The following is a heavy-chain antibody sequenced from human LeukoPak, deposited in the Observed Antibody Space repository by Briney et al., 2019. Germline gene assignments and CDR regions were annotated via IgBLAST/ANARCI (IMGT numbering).Heavy chain of an antibody. J-gene: IGHJ5*02. CDR2: INAGNGNT. CDR3: ARGSGGFWSSFDP. D-gene: IGHD3-3*01. V-gene: IGHV1-3*01. CDR1: GYTSTSYA. Sequence: ASVKVSCKASGYTSTSYAMHWVRQAPGQRLEWMGWINAGNGNTKYSQKFQGRVTITRDTSASTAYMELSSLRSEDTAVYYCARGSGGFWSSFDPWGQGTLVTVSS.